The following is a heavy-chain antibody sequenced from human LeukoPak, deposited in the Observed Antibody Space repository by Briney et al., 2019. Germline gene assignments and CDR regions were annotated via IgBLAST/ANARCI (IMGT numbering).Heavy chain of an antibody. J-gene: IGHJ4*02. CDR2: ISGSGGST. V-gene: IGHV3-23*01. CDR1: GFTFSSYA. D-gene: IGHD5-18*01. Sequence: GGSLRLSCAASGFTFSSYAMSWVRQAPGKELEWVSAISGSGGSTYYADSVKGRFTISRDNSKNTLYLQMNSLRAEDTAVYYCAKDSRGYSYGGFDYWGQGTLVTVSS. CDR3: AKDSRGYSYGGFDY.